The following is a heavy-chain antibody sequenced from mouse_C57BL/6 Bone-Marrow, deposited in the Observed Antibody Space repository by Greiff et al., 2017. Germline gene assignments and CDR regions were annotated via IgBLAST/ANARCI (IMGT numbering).Heavy chain of an antibody. Sequence: QVQLQQSGAELVKPGASVKMSCKASGYTFTTYPIEWMKQNHVQSLEWIGNFHPYNDDTKYNEKFKGKDTLTVEKSSSTVYLELSRLTSDDSAADYYARGGNYGGYYFDYWGQGTTLTVSS. V-gene: IGHV1-47*01. CDR2: FHPYNDDT. J-gene: IGHJ2*01. CDR3: ARGGNYGGYYFDY. CDR1: GYTFTTYP. D-gene: IGHD2-1*01.